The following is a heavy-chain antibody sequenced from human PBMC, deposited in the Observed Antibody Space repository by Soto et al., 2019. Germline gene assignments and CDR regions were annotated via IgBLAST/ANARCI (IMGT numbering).Heavy chain of an antibody. CDR1: GFTFSSYA. CDR3: AKDGVRKEEMATIGVWFDP. J-gene: IGHJ5*02. Sequence: EVQLLESGGGLVQPGGSLRLSCAASGFTFSSYAMSWVRQAPGKGLEWVSAITGSGGTTYYAASVKGWFTISRDNSKNTLYMQRNSRRAEDTAVYYCAKDGVRKEEMATIGVWFDPWGQGTLVTVSS. CDR2: ITGSGGTT. D-gene: IGHD5-12*01. V-gene: IGHV3-23*01.